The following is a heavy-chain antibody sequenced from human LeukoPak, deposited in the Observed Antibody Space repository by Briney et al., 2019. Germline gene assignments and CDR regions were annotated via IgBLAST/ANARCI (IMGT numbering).Heavy chain of an antibody. J-gene: IGHJ6*02. D-gene: IGHD6-6*01. Sequence: QAGGSLRLSCVASGFSFSTYDVYWVRQAAGRGLEWVSALGTNGDSYYLGSVKGRFTISRDDGKNSLYLQMNSLGVEDTAVYYCTRELRGIASHYHGIDVWGQGTTVTVSS. V-gene: IGHV3-13*01. CDR3: TRELRGIASHYHGIDV. CDR1: GFSFSTYD. CDR2: LGTNGDS.